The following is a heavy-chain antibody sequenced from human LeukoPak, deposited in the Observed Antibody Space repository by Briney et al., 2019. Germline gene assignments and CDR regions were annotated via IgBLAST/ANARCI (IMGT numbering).Heavy chain of an antibody. CDR1: GYTFTSYG. CDR2: ISAYNGNT. J-gene: IGHJ4*02. D-gene: IGHD3-16*01. Sequence: ASVKVSCKASGYTFTSYGISWVRQAPGQGLEWMGWISAYNGNTNYAQKFQGRVTMTEDTSTDTAYMELSSLRSEDTAVYYCATDTWGSTSGFDCWGQGTLVTVSS. V-gene: IGHV1-18*01. CDR3: ATDTWGSTSGFDC.